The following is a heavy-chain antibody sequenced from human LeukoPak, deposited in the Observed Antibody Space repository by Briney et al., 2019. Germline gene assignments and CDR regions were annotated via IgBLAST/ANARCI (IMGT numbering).Heavy chain of an antibody. Sequence: SETLSLTCTVSGGSISSYYWSWIRQPPGKGLEWIGYIYYSGSTNYNPSLKSRVTVSVDTSKNQFSLKLSSVTAADTAVYYCARAPQQWSNWYFDLWGRGTLVTVSS. J-gene: IGHJ2*01. CDR3: ARAPQQWSNWYFDL. V-gene: IGHV4-59*01. CDR2: IYYSGST. CDR1: GGSISSYY. D-gene: IGHD6-19*01.